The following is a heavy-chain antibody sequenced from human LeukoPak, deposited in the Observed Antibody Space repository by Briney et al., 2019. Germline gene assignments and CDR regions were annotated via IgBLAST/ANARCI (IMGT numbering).Heavy chain of an antibody. D-gene: IGHD3-22*01. J-gene: IGHJ3*02. CDR1: GFTFSSYA. CDR3: ARSYSKWFYDAFDI. CDR2: ISYDGSNK. V-gene: IGHV3-30*04. Sequence: GGSLRLSCAASGFTFSSYAMHWVGQAPGKGLEWVAVISYDGSNKYYADSVKGRFTISRDDSKNTLYLQMNSLRAEDTAVYYCARSYSKWFYDAFDIWGQGTMVTVSS.